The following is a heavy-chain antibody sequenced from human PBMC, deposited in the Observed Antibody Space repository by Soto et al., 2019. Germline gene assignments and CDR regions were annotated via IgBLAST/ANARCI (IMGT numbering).Heavy chain of an antibody. Sequence: QVQLQESGPGLVKPSQTLSLTCSVSGGSISSGGYYWSWIRQHPGKGLEWIGYIYYSGRTFYNPCLNSRVSISVDTSKNQFSLKLSSVTAADAGVYYCSRLGEDCSSTSCYLGYYYAMDVWGQGTTVTVSS. CDR1: GGSISSGGYY. V-gene: IGHV4-31*03. CDR3: SRLGEDCSSTSCYLGYYYAMDV. D-gene: IGHD2-2*01. J-gene: IGHJ6*02. CDR2: IYYSGRT.